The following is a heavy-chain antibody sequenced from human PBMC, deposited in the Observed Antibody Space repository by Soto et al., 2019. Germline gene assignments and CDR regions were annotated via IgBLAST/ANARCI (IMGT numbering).Heavy chain of an antibody. V-gene: IGHV1-58*01. Sequence: GASVKVSCKASRFTFPSSAVQWVRQARGQRLEWIGWIVVGSGNTNSAQKFQERLTFTRDMSTSTVYMELSSLKSEDTAVYYCAGQQWRFDYWGQGALVTVSS. CDR2: IVVGSGNT. D-gene: IGHD6-19*01. J-gene: IGHJ4*02. CDR1: RFTFPSSA. CDR3: AGQQWRFDY.